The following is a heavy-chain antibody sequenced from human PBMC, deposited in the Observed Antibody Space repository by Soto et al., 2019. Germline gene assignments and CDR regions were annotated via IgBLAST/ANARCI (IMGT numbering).Heavy chain of an antibody. CDR3: TRDLITMVRGVIIPYYYGMDV. V-gene: IGHV3-49*03. CDR2: IRSKAYGGTT. J-gene: IGHJ6*02. Sequence: PGGSLRLSCTASGFTFGDYAMSWFRQAPGKGLVWVGFIRSKAYGGTTEYAASVKGRFTISRDDSKGIAYLQMNSLKTEDTAVYYCTRDLITMVRGVIIPYYYGMDVWVQGTTVDVSS. D-gene: IGHD3-10*01. CDR1: GFTFGDYA.